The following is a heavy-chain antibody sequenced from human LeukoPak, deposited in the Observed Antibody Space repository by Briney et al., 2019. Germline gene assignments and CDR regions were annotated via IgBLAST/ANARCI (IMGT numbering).Heavy chain of an antibody. CDR3: AKEDRIVGATLFDY. V-gene: IGHV3-33*06. J-gene: IGHJ4*02. CDR2: IWYDGSNK. D-gene: IGHD1-26*01. CDR1: GFTFSSYG. Sequence: PGRSLRLSCAASGFTFSSYGMHWVRQAPGKGLEWVAVIWYDGSNKYYADSVKGRFTIPRDNSKNTLYLQMNSLRAEDTAVYYCAKEDRIVGATLFDYWGQGTLVTVSS.